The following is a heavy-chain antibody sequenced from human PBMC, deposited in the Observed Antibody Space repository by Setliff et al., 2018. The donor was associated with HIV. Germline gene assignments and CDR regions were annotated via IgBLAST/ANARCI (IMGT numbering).Heavy chain of an antibody. J-gene: IGHJ4*02. CDR1: GGTFSSYA. Sequence: GASVKVSCKASGGTFSSYAISWVRQAPGQGLEWMGGIIPIFGTANYAQKFQGRVTITTDESTSTAYMELSSLRSEDSAVYYCVRGDDILTGYFRPYFFDYWGQGTLVTVS. V-gene: IGHV1-69*05. CDR3: VRGDDILTGYFRPYFFDY. CDR2: IIPIFGTA. D-gene: IGHD3-9*01.